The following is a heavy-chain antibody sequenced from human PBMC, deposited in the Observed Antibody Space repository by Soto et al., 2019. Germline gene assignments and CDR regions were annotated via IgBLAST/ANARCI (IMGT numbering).Heavy chain of an antibody. Sequence: PGGSLRLSCAASGFTFSSYAMHWVRQAPGKGLEWVAVISYDGSNKYYADSVKGRFTISRDNSKNTLYLQMNSLRAEDTAVYYCARVKQGTRGPVDHWGQGTLVTVSS. J-gene: IGHJ4*02. CDR3: ARVKQGTRGPVDH. CDR1: GFTFSSYA. D-gene: IGHD3-10*01. CDR2: ISYDGSNK. V-gene: IGHV3-30-3*01.